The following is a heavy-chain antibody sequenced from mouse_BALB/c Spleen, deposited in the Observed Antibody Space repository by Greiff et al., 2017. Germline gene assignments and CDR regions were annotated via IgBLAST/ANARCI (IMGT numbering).Heavy chain of an antibody. CDR3: ARSHYNHAMDY. J-gene: IGHJ4*01. D-gene: IGHD1-3*01. Sequence: QVQLQQSAAELARPGASVKMSCKASGYTFTSYTMHWVKQRPGQGLEWIGYINPSSGYTEYNQKFKDKTTLTADKSSSTAYMQLSSLTSEDSAVYYCARSHYNHAMDYWGQGTSVTVSS. CDR2: INPSSGYT. CDR1: GYTFTSYT. V-gene: IGHV1-4*02.